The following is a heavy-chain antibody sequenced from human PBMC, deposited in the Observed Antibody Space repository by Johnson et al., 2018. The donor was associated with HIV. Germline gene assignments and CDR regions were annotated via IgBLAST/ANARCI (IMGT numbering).Heavy chain of an antibody. CDR3: AKDGGLWSYSLDV. V-gene: IGHV3-30*04. D-gene: IGHD3-10*01. J-gene: IGHJ3*01. CDR1: GFTFSSYA. Sequence: QVQLVESGGGVVQPGRSLRLSCAASGFTFSSYAMHWVRQAPGKGLEWVAVISYDGSNKYYADSVKGRFTISRDNSKNTLYLQMNSLRAEDTAVYYCAKDGGLWSYSLDVWGQGTMVSVSS. CDR2: ISYDGSNK.